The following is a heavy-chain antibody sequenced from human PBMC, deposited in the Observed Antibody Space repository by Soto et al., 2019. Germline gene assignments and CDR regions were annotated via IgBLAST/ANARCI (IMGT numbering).Heavy chain of an antibody. V-gene: IGHV4-61*08. J-gene: IGHJ6*02. CDR3: ASDIVLVPAARKGGYYYGMDV. Sequence: SETLSLTCTVSGGSISSGGYYWSWVRQHPGEALEWIGYISYSGSTYYNPSLKSRVTISVDTSKNQFSLKLSSVTAADTAVYYCASDIVLVPAARKGGYYYGMDVWGQGTTVTVSS. CDR1: GGSISSGGYY. CDR2: ISYSGST. D-gene: IGHD2-2*01.